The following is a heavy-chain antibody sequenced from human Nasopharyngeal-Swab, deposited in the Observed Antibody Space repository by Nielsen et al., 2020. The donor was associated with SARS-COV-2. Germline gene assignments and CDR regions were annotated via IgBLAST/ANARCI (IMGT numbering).Heavy chain of an antibody. Sequence: GESLKISCAASGFAFSNHGMHWVRQAPGQGLEWVGVISYEGSSIHYEDSLKGRFTISRDNFRNTVNLQMSALRLEDTAVYFCVRDVSYASGSAYNFDHWGRGTLVTVSS. J-gene: IGHJ4*02. D-gene: IGHD3-10*01. CDR1: GFAFSNHG. CDR3: VRDVSYASGSAYNFDH. CDR2: ISYEGSSI. V-gene: IGHV3-30*03.